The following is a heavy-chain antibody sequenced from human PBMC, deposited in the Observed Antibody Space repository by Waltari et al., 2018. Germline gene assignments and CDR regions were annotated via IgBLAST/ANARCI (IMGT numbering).Heavy chain of an antibody. J-gene: IGHJ6*02. D-gene: IGHD3-10*01. Sequence: QVQLQQWGAGLLKPSETLSLTCAVYGGSFSGYYWSWIRQPPGKGLEWIGEINHSGTTNHNPCLKIRVTIAVDTSKNQFSLKLSSVTAADTAVYYCARGELLWFGELFIGHYYYGMDVWGQGTTVTVSS. CDR1: GGSFSGYY. V-gene: IGHV4-34*01. CDR3: ARGELLWFGELFIGHYYYGMDV. CDR2: INHSGTT.